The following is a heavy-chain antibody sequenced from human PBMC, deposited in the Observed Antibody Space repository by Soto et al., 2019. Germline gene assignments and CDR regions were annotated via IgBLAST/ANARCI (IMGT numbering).Heavy chain of an antibody. J-gene: IGHJ6*02. Sequence: EVQLVESGGGLVKPGGSLRLSCAASGFTFSNAWMNWVRQAPGKGLEWVGRIKSKTDGGTTDYAAPVKGRFTISRDDSKTTLYLQMNSLKTEDTAVYYCTTVVIPDDFWRDYYGMDVWGQGTTVTVSS. CDR3: TTVVIPDDFWRDYYGMDV. V-gene: IGHV3-15*07. CDR1: GFTFSNAW. CDR2: IKSKTDGGTT. D-gene: IGHD3-3*01.